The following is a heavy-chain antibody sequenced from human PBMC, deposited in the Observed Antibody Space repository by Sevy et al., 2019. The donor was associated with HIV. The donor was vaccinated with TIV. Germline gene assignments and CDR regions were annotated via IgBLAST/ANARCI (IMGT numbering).Heavy chain of an antibody. V-gene: IGHV3-23*01. CDR2: VSGSGGST. CDR1: GFTFSSYA. CDR3: AKDELRGPYYYMDV. Sequence: GGSLRLTCAASGFTFSSYAMSWVRQAPGKGLEWVSAVSGSGGSTYYADSVKGRFTISRDNSKNTLYLQMNSLRAEDMAVYYCAKDELRGPYYYMDVWGKGTTVTVSS. D-gene: IGHD1-7*01. J-gene: IGHJ6*03.